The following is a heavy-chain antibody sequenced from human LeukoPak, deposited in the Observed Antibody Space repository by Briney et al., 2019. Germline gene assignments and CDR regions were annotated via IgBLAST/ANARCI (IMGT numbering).Heavy chain of an antibody. CDR1: GFTFSSYW. J-gene: IGHJ1*01. CDR3: AKDGDSDWTSKYLQH. D-gene: IGHD6-19*01. CDR2: IKQDGSEK. V-gene: IGHV3-7*03. Sequence: QPGGSLRLSCAASGFTFSSYWMSWVRQAPGKGLEWVANIKQDGSEKYYVDSVKGRFTISRDNSKNTLHLQMNSLRAEDTAVYYCAKDGDSDWTSKYLQHWGQGNLVTVSS.